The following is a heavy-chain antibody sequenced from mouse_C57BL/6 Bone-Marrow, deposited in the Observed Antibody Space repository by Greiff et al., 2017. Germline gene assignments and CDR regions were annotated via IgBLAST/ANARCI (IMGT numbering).Heavy chain of an antibody. Sequence: VQLQESDAELVKPGASVKISCKVSGYTFTDHTIHWMKQRPEQGLEWIGYIYPRDGSTKYNEKFKGKAPLTADKSSSTAYMQLSSLTSEDSAVYFCARWRTTVVATQYFDVWGTGTTVTVSS. CDR2: IYPRDGST. D-gene: IGHD1-1*01. J-gene: IGHJ1*03. CDR1: GYTFTDHT. CDR3: ARWRTTVVATQYFDV. V-gene: IGHV1-78*01.